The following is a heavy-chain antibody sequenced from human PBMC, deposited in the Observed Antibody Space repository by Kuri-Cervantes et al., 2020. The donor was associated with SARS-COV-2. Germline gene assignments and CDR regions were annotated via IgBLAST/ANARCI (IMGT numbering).Heavy chain of an antibody. J-gene: IGHJ4*02. CDR3: ARVSGYGSGSYNSFSDFDY. Sequence: ASVKVSCKASGYTFTSYGISWVRQAPGQGLEWMGWISAYNGNTNYAQKLQGRVTMTRNTSISTAYMGLSSLRSEDTAVYYCARVSGYGSGSYNSFSDFDYWGQGTLVTVSS. V-gene: IGHV1-18*01. CDR1: GYTFTSYG. CDR2: ISAYNGNT. D-gene: IGHD3-10*01.